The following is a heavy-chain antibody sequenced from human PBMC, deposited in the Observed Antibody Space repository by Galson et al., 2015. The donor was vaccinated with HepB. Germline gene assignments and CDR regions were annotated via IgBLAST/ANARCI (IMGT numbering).Heavy chain of an antibody. CDR2: ISYDGSNK. D-gene: IGHD3-3*01. V-gene: IGHV3-30*18. CDR3: AKAAADFWSGYINYGMDV. Sequence: SLRLSCAASGFTFSSYGMHWVRQAPGKGLEWVAVISYDGSNKYYADSVKGRFTISRDNSKNTLYLQMNSLRAEDTAVYYCAKAAADFWSGYINYGMDVWGQGTTVTVSS. CDR1: GFTFSSYG. J-gene: IGHJ6*02.